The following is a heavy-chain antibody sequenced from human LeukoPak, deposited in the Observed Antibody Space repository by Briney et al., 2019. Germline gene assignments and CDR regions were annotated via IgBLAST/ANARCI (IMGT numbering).Heavy chain of an antibody. CDR3: ARGLTIFGVVSDY. CDR2: ISSSSSYI. Sequence: GSLSLSCAASGFTFSSYSMNWVRQAPGKGLEWVSSISSSSSYIYYADSVKGRFTISRDNAKNSLYLQMNSLRAEDTAVYYCARGLTIFGVVSDYWGQGTLVTVSS. CDR1: GFTFSSYS. D-gene: IGHD3-3*01. J-gene: IGHJ4*02. V-gene: IGHV3-21*01.